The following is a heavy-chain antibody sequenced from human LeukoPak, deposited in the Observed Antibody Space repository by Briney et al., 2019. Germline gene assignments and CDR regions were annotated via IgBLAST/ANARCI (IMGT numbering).Heavy chain of an antibody. CDR2: IYYSGST. Sequence: SSETLSLTCTVSGGSISSYYWSWIRQPPGKGLEWIGYIYYSGSTNYNPSLKSRATLSVDTSKNQFSLRLSSVTAADTAVYYCARAPYYDTLTGPYYYYYGMDVWGQGTTVTVSS. CDR1: GGSISSYY. V-gene: IGHV4-59*12. CDR3: ARAPYYDTLTGPYYYYYGMDV. D-gene: IGHD3-9*01. J-gene: IGHJ6*02.